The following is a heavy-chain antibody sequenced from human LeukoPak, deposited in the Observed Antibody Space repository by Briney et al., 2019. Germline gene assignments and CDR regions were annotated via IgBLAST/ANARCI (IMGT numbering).Heavy chain of an antibody. CDR3: ARDRCSGTSCHNFDY. D-gene: IGHD2-2*02. CDR1: GFIFSSYW. Sequence: GGSLRLSCAASGFIFSSYWMSWVRQAPGKGLEWVANIKQDGSEKYYVDSVKGRFTISRDNAKNSLYLQMNSLRAEDTAVYYCARDRCSGTSCHNFDYWGQGTLVAVSS. J-gene: IGHJ4*02. V-gene: IGHV3-7*01. CDR2: IKQDGSEK.